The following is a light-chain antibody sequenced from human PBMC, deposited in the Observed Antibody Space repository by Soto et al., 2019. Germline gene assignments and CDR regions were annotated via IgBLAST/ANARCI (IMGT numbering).Light chain of an antibody. Sequence: EIVMTQSPATLSLSPGERATLSCRASQSVGKYLVWYQQKPGQAPRLLIYDASTRVTGIPDRFSGSGSGTDLSITISRLEPEDGAVYDGQQYGDSPVTFGQGTKVDIK. J-gene: IGKJ1*01. CDR1: QSVGKY. V-gene: IGKV3-20*01. CDR2: DAS. CDR3: QQYGDSPVT.